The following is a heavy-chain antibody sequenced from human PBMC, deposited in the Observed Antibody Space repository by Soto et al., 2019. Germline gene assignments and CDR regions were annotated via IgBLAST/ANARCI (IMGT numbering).Heavy chain of an antibody. CDR2: IIPIFGTA. Sequence: SVKVCVQASAGTFSSDAISWVRHATGQGLEWVGGIIPIFGTADDAQKFQGRVTITADESTSTAYMELSSLRSEDTAVYYCARNAPPEGPASVREIVLMVYVNGFGSWGQGPRGTFSS. V-gene: IGHV1-69*13. D-gene: IGHD2-8*01. J-gene: IGHJ6*01. CDR1: AGTFSSDA. CDR3: ARNAPPEGPASVREIVLMVYVNGFGS.